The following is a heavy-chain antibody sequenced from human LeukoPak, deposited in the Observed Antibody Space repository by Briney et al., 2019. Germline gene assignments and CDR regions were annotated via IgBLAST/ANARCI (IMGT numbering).Heavy chain of an antibody. CDR1: GGTFSSYA. CDR3: ARSWATPLGYAFDI. V-gene: IGHV1-69*13. D-gene: IGHD2-15*01. CDR2: IIPVFGTA. J-gene: IGHJ3*02. Sequence: VKVSCKASGGTFSSYAISWVRQAPGQGLEWMGGIIPVFGTANYAQKFQGRVTITADESTSTAYMELSSLRSEDTAVYYCARSWATPLGYAFDIWGQGTMVTVSS.